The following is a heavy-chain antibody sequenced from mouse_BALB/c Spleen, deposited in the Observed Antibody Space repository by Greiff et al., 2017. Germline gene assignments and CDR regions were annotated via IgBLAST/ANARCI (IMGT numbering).Heavy chain of an antibody. J-gene: IGHJ4*01. Sequence: QVQLQQSGAELVRPGTSVKVSCKASGYAFTNYLIEWVKQRPGQGLEWIGVINPGSGGTNYNEKFKGKATLTADKSSSTAYMQLSSLTSDDSAVYFCARKGWAIDYWGQGTSVTISS. D-gene: IGHD1-1*02. CDR2: INPGSGGT. CDR3: ARKGWAIDY. CDR1: GYAFTNYL. V-gene: IGHV1-54*01.